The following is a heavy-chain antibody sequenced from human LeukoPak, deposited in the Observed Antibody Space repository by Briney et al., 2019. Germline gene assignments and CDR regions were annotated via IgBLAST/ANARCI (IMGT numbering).Heavy chain of an antibody. D-gene: IGHD1-26*01. V-gene: IGHV4-59*01. CDR3: ASSNSGSYNDAFDI. Sequence: SETLSLTCTVSGDSISSYYWSWIRQPPGKGLEWIGYIYYSGSTKYNPSLKSRVSMSVDTSKSQFSLKLNSVTAADTAVYYCASSNSGSYNDAFDIWGQGTMVTVSS. CDR2: IYYSGST. J-gene: IGHJ3*02. CDR1: GDSISSYY.